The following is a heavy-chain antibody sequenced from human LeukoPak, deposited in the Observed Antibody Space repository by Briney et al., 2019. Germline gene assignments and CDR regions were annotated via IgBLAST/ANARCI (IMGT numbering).Heavy chain of an antibody. Sequence: GGSLRLSCAASGFTFSSYAMSWVRQAPGKGLEWVSAISGSGGSTYYADSVKGRFTISRDNSKNTLYLQMNSLRAEDTAVYYCAKRPLPGRWAAAVDYWGQGTLVTVSS. D-gene: IGHD6-13*01. CDR2: ISGSGGST. J-gene: IGHJ4*02. CDR1: GFTFSSYA. V-gene: IGHV3-23*01. CDR3: AKRPLPGRWAAAVDY.